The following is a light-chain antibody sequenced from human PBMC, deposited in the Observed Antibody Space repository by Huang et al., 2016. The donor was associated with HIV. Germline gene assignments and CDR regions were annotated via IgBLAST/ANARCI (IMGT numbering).Light chain of an antibody. V-gene: IGKV1-8*01. CDR2: AAS. CDR3: QQYYTYPHS. J-gene: IGKJ2*01. CDR1: QGISSY. Sequence: AIRMTQSPSSLSASTGDRVTIPCRASQGISSYLAWYQQKPGNAPKLLIYAASNLKSGVPSRFNGSGCGTDFTLTISGQQSDDRGNYHCQQYYTYPHSFGQGTKLEI.